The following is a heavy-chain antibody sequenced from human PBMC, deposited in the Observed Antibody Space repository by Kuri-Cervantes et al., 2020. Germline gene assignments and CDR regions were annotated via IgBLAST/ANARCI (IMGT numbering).Heavy chain of an antibody. CDR3: ARDSAVAGLDY. CDR2: INPSGGST. D-gene: IGHD6-19*01. CDR1: GYTFTSYY. V-gene: IGHV1-46*01. Sequence: ASVKVSCKASGYTFTSYYMHWVRQAPGQGLEWMGIINPSGGSTSYAQKFQGRVTMTRDTSTSTVYMELRSLRSDDTAVYYCARDSAVAGLDYWGQGTLVTVSS. J-gene: IGHJ4*02.